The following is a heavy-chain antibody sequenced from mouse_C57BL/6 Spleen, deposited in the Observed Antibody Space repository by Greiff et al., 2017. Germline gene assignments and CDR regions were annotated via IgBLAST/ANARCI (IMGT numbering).Heavy chain of an antibody. V-gene: IGHV6-3*01. D-gene: IGHD3-2*02. CDR1: GFTFSNYW. J-gene: IGHJ2*01. CDR2: IRLKSDNYAT. Sequence: DVMLVESGGGLVQPGGSMKLSCVASGFTFSNYWMNWVRQSPEKGLEWVAQIRLKSDNYATHYAESVKGRFTISRDDSKSSVYLQMNNLRAEDTGIYYCTAAQAFDYWGQGTTLTVSS. CDR3: TAAQAFDY.